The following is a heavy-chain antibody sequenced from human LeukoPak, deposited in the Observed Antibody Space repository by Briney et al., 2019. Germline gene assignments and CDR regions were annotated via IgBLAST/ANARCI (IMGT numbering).Heavy chain of an antibody. Sequence: GASVKVPCKASGYTFTDYYMYWVRQAPGQGLEWMGWINPNNGGTNYAQKFQGRVTMTRDTSISTAYMELSRLRSDDTAVYYCARGGKVTTIYYFDYWGQGTLVTVSS. CDR1: GYTFTDYY. V-gene: IGHV1-2*02. CDR2: INPNNGGT. CDR3: ARGGKVTTIYYFDY. J-gene: IGHJ4*02. D-gene: IGHD2-21*02.